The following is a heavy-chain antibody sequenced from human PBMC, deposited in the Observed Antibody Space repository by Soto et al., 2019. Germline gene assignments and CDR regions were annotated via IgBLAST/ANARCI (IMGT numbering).Heavy chain of an antibody. Sequence: PSETLSLTCAVSGYSINSGYCWGWRRPPPGKRLEWIGGIYHGGSTYYNPSLNSRVTLSLATTNNHVSLILNSVTAADTAVYYCARVGPWVPYSYDSSPYTFENWFDPWGQGPLVTAPQ. J-gene: IGHJ5*02. CDR2: IYHGGST. V-gene: IGHV4-38-2*01. CDR3: ARVGPWVPYSYDSSPYTFENWFDP. D-gene: IGHD3-22*01. CDR1: GYSINSGYC.